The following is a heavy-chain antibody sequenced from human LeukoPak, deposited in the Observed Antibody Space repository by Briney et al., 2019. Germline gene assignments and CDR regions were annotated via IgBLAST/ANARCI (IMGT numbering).Heavy chain of an antibody. J-gene: IGHJ4*02. CDR2: IYSSGST. D-gene: IGHD3-22*01. CDR1: GFTVSTNY. CDR3: ARTPDYYDSRGPFDY. Sequence: PGGSLRLSCAASGFTVSTNYMSWVRQAPGKGLEWVSVIYSSGSTYYADSVKGRFTISRHNSKNTLYLQMNSPRAEDTAVYYCARTPDYYDSRGPFDYWGQGTLVTVSS. V-gene: IGHV3-53*04.